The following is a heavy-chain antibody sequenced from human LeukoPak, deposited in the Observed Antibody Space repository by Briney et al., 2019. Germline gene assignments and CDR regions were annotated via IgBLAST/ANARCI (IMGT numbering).Heavy chain of an antibody. J-gene: IGHJ3*01. CDR1: GFTVSSSY. Sequence: GGSLRLSCAASGFTVSSSYMSWVRQAPGTGLEWGSVLYSGGFTYYADSVKARFTISRDNSKNTLYLQMNSLRAEDTAIYYCARETPYYESGRRAFDFWGQGTMVTVSS. D-gene: IGHD3-10*01. CDR2: LYSGGFT. CDR3: ARETPYYESGRRAFDF. V-gene: IGHV3-66*01.